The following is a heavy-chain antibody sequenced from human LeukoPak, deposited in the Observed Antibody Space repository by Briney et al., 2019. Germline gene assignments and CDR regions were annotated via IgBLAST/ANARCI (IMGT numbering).Heavy chain of an antibody. Sequence: PGGSLRLSCAASGFTFSNYWMSWVRQAPGKGLEWVANIKQDGSEKYYVDSMRGRFTISRDNAKNSLYLQMNSLRAEDTAVYYCARDLFAAAGRYYYYYMDVWGKGTTVTVSS. J-gene: IGHJ6*03. V-gene: IGHV3-7*01. CDR1: GFTFSNYW. CDR3: ARDLFAAAGRYYYYYMDV. CDR2: IKQDGSEK. D-gene: IGHD6-13*01.